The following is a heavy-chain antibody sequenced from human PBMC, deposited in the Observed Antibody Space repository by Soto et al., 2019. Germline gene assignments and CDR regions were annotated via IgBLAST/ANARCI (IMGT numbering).Heavy chain of an antibody. J-gene: IGHJ5*02. V-gene: IGHV1-2*02. Sequence: ASVKVSCKASAYTFTGYSMHWVRQAPGQGLEWMGWINPNSGGTNYAQKFQGRVTMTRDTSISTAYMELSRLRSDDTAVYYCARGVRQITISSPQPRNWFDPWGQGTLVTVSS. CDR3: ARGVRQITISSPQPRNWFDP. CDR2: INPNSGGT. CDR1: AYTFTGYS. D-gene: IGHD3-3*01.